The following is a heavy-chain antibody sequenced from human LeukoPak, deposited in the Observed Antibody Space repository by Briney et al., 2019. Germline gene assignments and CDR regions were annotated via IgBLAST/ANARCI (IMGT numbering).Heavy chain of an antibody. CDR3: AREAFDSSFRFDY. CDR2: ISSSSYI. D-gene: IGHD6-13*01. J-gene: IGHJ4*02. V-gene: IGHV3-21*01. Sequence: GGSLRLSCAASGFTFSSYGMSWVRQAPGKGLEWVSSISSSSYIYYADSVKGRFTISRDNAKNSLYLQMNSLRAEDTAVYYCAREAFDSSFRFDYWGQGTLVTVSS. CDR1: GFTFSSYG.